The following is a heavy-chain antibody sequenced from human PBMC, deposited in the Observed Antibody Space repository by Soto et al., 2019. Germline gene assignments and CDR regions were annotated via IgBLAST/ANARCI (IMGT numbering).Heavy chain of an antibody. CDR3: ARAPADIVATANFDY. D-gene: IGHD5-12*01. V-gene: IGHV1-46*03. CDR1: GYTFTSYY. Sequence: GASVKVSCKASGYTFTSYYMHWVRQAPGQGLEWMGIINPSGGSTSYAQKFQGRVTMTRDTSTSTVYMELSSLRSEDTAVYYCARAPADIVATANFDYWGQGTLVTVSS. CDR2: INPSGGST. J-gene: IGHJ4*02.